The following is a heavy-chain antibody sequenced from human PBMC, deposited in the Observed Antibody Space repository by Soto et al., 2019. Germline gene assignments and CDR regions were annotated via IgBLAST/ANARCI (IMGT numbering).Heavy chain of an antibody. CDR2: VYYSGGT. CDR3: ARGNDWKSSTFDI. D-gene: IGHD2-21*01. CDR1: GGSLTDHY. V-gene: IGHV4-59*11. Sequence: QVQLQESGPGLVKPSETLSLTCTVAGGSLTDHYWNWFRQSPGKGLHWIGYVYYSGGTNYNPSLKSRVTMSVDTSNNQFSLNLRSVTAADTAVYYCARGNDWKSSTFDIWGQGTMVSVSS. J-gene: IGHJ3*02.